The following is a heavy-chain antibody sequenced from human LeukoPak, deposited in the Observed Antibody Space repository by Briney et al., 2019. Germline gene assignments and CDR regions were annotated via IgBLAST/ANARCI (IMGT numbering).Heavy chain of an antibody. D-gene: IGHD1-26*01. V-gene: IGHV3-48*03. Sequence: GGSLRLSCAASGFTFSSYEMNWVRQAPGKGLEWVSYISSSGSTIYYADSVKGRFTISRDNAKNSLHLQMNSLRAEDTAVYYCSLVGATSYYYCGMDVWGQGTTVTVSS. CDR3: SLVGATSYYYCGMDV. CDR2: ISSSGSTI. CDR1: GFTFSSYE. J-gene: IGHJ6*02.